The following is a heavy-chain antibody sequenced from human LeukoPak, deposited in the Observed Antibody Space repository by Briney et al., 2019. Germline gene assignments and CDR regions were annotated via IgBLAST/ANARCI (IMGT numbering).Heavy chain of an antibody. CDR3: ARGGASYYYDSSGYYLY. Sequence: PSETLSLTCTVSGGSISSYYWSWIRQPAGKGLEWIGRIYTSGSTNYNPSLKSRVTISVDTSKNQFSLKLSSVTAADTAVYYCARGGASYYYDSSGYYLYWGQGTLVTVSS. D-gene: IGHD3-22*01. CDR1: GGSISSYY. CDR2: IYTSGST. J-gene: IGHJ4*02. V-gene: IGHV4-4*07.